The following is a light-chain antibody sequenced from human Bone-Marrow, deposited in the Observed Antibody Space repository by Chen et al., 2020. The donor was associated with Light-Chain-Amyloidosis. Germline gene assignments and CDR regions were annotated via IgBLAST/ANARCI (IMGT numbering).Light chain of an antibody. CDR3: SSYRSSSTWV. CDR1: SSDVGAYNY. V-gene: IGLV2-14*01. Sequence: QSALTQPASVSGSPGQSITISCTGTSSDVGAYNYVSWYQQHPGKAPEVMIYAVTNPPSGFSDRFSGSKSGNTASLTISGLQAEDEADYYCSSYRSSSTWVFGGGTKLTVL. J-gene: IGLJ3*02. CDR2: AVT.